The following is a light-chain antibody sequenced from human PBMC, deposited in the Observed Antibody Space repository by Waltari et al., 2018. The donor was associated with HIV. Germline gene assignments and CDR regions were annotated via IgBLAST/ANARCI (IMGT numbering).Light chain of an antibody. J-gene: IGLJ2*01. Sequence: QSVLTQPPSVSAAPGQKVTISCSGSNSTIGNNYVSWYQQLPGTAPKLLIYENNKRPSGMPDRFSGSKSGTSATLGITGLQTGDEADYYCGSWDSSLSGVVFGGGTKLTVL. CDR3: GSWDSSLSGVV. V-gene: IGLV1-51*01. CDR2: ENN. CDR1: NSTIGNNY.